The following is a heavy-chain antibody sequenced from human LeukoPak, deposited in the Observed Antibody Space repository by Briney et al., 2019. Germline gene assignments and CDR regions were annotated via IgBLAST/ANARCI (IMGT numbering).Heavy chain of an antibody. D-gene: IGHD2/OR15-2a*01. CDR2: TYYRSKLYN. J-gene: IGHJ4*02. CDR1: GDSVSSNNVA. CDR3: ARDGPGDLLLAC. Sequence: SQTLSLTCALSGDSVSSNNVAWNWVRQSPSRGLEWLGRTYYRSKLYNDSGTSVKGRVIISPDTSKNQLSLQLNSVTPEDTGVYYCARDGPGDLLLACWGQGTLVTVSS. V-gene: IGHV6-1*01.